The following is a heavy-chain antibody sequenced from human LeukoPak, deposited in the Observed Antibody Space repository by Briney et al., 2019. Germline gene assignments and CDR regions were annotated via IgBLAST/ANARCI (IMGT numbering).Heavy chain of an antibody. Sequence: PSETLSLTCTVSGGSISSSSYYWGWIRQPPGKGLEWIGSIYYSGSTYYNPSLKSRVTISVDTSKNQFSLKLSSVTAADTAVYYCARVPGDEGDSSWYGTSYYYYGMDVWGQGTTVTVSS. J-gene: IGHJ6*02. CDR2: IYYSGST. CDR3: ARVPGDEGDSSWYGTSYYYYGMDV. V-gene: IGHV4-39*07. CDR1: GGSISSSSYY. D-gene: IGHD6-13*01.